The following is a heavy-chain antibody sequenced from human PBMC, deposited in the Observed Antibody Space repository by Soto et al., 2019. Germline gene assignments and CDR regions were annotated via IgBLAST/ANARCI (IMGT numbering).Heavy chain of an antibody. CDR3: AKADGSGSYYSLLDY. J-gene: IGHJ4*02. Sequence: GGSLRLSCAASGFTFDDYTMHWVRQAPGKGLEWVSLISWDGGSTYYADSVKGRFTISRDNSKNSLYLQMNSLRTEDTALYYCAKADGSGSYYSLLDYWGQGTLVTVSS. CDR2: ISWDGGST. CDR1: GFTFDDYT. D-gene: IGHD3-10*01. V-gene: IGHV3-43*01.